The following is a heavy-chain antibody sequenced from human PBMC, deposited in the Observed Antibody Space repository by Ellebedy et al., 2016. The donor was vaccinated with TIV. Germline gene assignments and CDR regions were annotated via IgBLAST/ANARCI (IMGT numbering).Heavy chain of an antibody. CDR3: ARARCSSTSCYTPGY. J-gene: IGHJ4*02. Sequence: GESLKISCTASGFSFSSFAMSWARQASGKGLEWVSHISDDGFSTYNVDSVKGRFTISRGNSKNTLYLQMNSLRAEDTAVYYCARARCSSTSCYTPGYWGQGTLVTVSS. D-gene: IGHD2-2*02. CDR1: GFSFSSFA. CDR2: ISDDGFST. V-gene: IGHV3-23*01.